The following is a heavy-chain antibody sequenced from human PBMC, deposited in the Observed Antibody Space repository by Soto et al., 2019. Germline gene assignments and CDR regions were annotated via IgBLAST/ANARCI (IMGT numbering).Heavy chain of an antibody. CDR3: AKTDYYDYGMDV. J-gene: IGHJ6*02. CDR1: GGYGGGSSYY. CDR2: IQYAGST. V-gene: IGHV4-39*01. Sequence: MLPLRWTVAGGYGGGSSYYWGWIHQPPGKGLEWIRSIQYAGSTYYNPSLESRVTISVDTSKNQVSLRLSSVTPEDTAVYYCAKTDYYDYGMDVWRQGTTDTVSS.